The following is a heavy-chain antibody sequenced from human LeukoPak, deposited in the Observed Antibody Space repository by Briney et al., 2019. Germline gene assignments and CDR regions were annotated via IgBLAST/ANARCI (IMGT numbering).Heavy chain of an antibody. V-gene: IGHV4-34*01. CDR2: INHSGST. Sequence: SETLSLTCAVYGWSFRGYYWSWIRQPPGKGLEWIGEINHSGSTNYNPSLKNRVTISVDTSKNQLSLQLSSMTAADAASYYCARRQFDAFDFWGQGTMVTVSS. CDR1: GWSFRGYY. D-gene: IGHD6-19*01. J-gene: IGHJ3*01. CDR3: ARRQFDAFDF.